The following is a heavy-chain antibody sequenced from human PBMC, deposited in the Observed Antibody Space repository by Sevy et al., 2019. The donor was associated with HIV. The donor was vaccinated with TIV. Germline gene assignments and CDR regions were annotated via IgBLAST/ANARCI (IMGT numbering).Heavy chain of an antibody. Sequence: GGSLRLSCKASGFSLTDFWMQWVRQVPGKGPEWVANINQDGSEMYYLDSVKGRFTISRDNAESALYLQMHGLRAEDAATYFCARRYFDLWGQGTVVTVSS. CDR3: ARRYFDL. J-gene: IGHJ4*02. V-gene: IGHV3-7*01. CDR2: INQDGSEM. CDR1: GFSLTDFW.